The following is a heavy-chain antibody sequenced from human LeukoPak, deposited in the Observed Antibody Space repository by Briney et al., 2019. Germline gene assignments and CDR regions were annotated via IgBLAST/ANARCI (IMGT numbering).Heavy chain of an antibody. D-gene: IGHD2-2*01. V-gene: IGHV1-2*06. J-gene: IGHJ4*02. Sequence: VASVKVSCKASGYTFTGYYMHWVRQAPGQGLEWMGRINPNSGGTNYAQKFQGRVTMTRDTSISTAYMELSRLRSDDAAVYYCARDLNAWYQLLFYWGQGTLVTVSS. CDR3: ARDLNAWYQLLFY. CDR2: INPNSGGT. CDR1: GYTFTGYY.